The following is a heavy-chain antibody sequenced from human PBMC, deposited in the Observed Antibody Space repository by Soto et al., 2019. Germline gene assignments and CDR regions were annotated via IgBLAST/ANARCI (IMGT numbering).Heavy chain of an antibody. V-gene: IGHV4-4*02. J-gene: IGHJ6*02. Sequence: QVQLQESGPGLVKPSGTLSLTCVVSGASISDSHWWTWVRQPPGKGLEWIGEMFHSGSTTYNPTLKSRVTISMDKSRDQFSLNLNSVTGADTAVYYCAKNNDYASDAWGQGTTVTVSS. CDR3: AKNNDYASDA. CDR2: MFHSGST. CDR1: GASISDSHW. D-gene: IGHD1-20*01.